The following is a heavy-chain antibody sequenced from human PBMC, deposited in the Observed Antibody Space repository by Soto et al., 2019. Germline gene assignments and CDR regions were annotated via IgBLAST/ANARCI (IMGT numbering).Heavy chain of an antibody. V-gene: IGHV4-59*01. D-gene: IGHD6-6*01. Sequence: KPSETLSLTCTVSGGSISSYYWSWIRQPPGKGLEWIGYIYYSGSTNYNPSLKSRVTISVDTSKNQFSLKLSSVTAADTAVYYCARDSFEYSRPDSYYYYYGMDVWGQGTTVTVSS. CDR3: ARDSFEYSRPDSYYYYYGMDV. CDR1: GGSISSYY. J-gene: IGHJ6*02. CDR2: IYYSGST.